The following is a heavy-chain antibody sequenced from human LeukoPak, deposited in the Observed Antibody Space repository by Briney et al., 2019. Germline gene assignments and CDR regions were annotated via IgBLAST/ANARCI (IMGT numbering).Heavy chain of an antibody. CDR2: INAGNGNT. CDR1: GYTFTSYA. J-gene: IGHJ4*02. V-gene: IGHV1-3*01. D-gene: IGHD2-2*01. Sequence: ASVKVSCKASGYTFTSYAMHWVRQAPGQRLEWMGWINAGNGNTRYSQKFQGRVTITRDTYASTAYMELSSLSSEDTAVYYCARFHCSSTSCYHYFDYWGQGTLVTVSS. CDR3: ARFHCSSTSCYHYFDY.